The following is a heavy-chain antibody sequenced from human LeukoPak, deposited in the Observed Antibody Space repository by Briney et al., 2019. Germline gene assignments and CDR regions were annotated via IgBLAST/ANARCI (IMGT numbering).Heavy chain of an antibody. CDR3: AREGYYGMDV. Sequence: PSETLSLTCTVSGRSISSYYWRWIRQPAGKGLEWIGRIYTRGSTNYNPSLKSRVTMSVDTSKNQFSLKLSSVTAAYTAVYYCAREGYYGMDVWGQETTVTVSS. J-gene: IGHJ6*02. CDR2: IYTRGST. CDR1: GRSISSYY. V-gene: IGHV4-4*07.